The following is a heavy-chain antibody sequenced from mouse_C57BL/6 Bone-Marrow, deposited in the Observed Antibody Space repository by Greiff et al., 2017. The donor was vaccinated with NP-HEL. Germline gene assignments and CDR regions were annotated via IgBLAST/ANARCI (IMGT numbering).Heavy chain of an antibody. Sequence: EVQRVESGGGLVQPKGSLKLSCAASGFTFNTYAMHWVRQAPGKGLEWVARIRSKSSNYATYYADSVKDRFTISRDDSQSMLYLQMNNLKTEDTAMYYCVRESYYGSRDWYFDVWGTGTTVTVSS. CDR3: VRESYYGSRDWYFDV. CDR1: GFTFNTYA. D-gene: IGHD1-1*01. CDR2: IRSKSSNYAT. J-gene: IGHJ1*03. V-gene: IGHV10-3*01.